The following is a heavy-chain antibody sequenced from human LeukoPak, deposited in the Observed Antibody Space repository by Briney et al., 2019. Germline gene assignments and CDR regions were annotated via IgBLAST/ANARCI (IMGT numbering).Heavy chain of an antibody. CDR3: ARETAPYSSSWYDYYYGMDV. V-gene: IGHV1-2*04. Sequence: ASVKVSCKASGYTFTGYYMHWVRQAPGQGLEWMGWINPNSGGTNYAQKFQGWVTMTRDTSISTAYMELSRLRSDDTAVYYCARETAPYSSSWYDYYYGMDVWGQGTTVTVSS. J-gene: IGHJ6*02. CDR1: GYTFTGYY. D-gene: IGHD6-13*01. CDR2: INPNSGGT.